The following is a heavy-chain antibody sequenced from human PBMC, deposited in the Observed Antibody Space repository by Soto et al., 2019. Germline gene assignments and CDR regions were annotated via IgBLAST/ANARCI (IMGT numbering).Heavy chain of an antibody. D-gene: IGHD2-2*01. CDR1: GGTFSSYA. CDR3: ARELGYRSSTSCYSFVYYYGMDV. CDR2: IIPIFVTP. V-gene: IGHV1-69*06. Sequence: PVKVSCKDSGGTFSSYAISWVQQAPGQGLEWMGGIIPIFVTPNYAQKFQGKVTITADNYTSTAYVELSSRRYEEKAVYYCARELGYRSSTSCYSFVYYYGMDVWGQETTVTVSS. J-gene: IGHJ6*02.